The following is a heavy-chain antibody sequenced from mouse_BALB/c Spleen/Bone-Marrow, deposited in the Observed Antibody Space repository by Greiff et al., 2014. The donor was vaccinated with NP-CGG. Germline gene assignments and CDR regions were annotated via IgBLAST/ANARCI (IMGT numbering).Heavy chain of an antibody. CDR3: ARWLLREGLAY. J-gene: IGHJ3*01. Sequence: EVQLQQSGPELVKPGASMKISCKASGYSFTGYTMNWGKQSHGKNLGGIGLINPYNGGTSYNQKFKGKATLTVDKSSSTAYMELLSLTSEDSAVYYCARWLLREGLAYWGQGTLVTVSA. V-gene: IGHV1-18*01. CDR2: INPYNGGT. D-gene: IGHD2-3*01. CDR1: GYSFTGYT.